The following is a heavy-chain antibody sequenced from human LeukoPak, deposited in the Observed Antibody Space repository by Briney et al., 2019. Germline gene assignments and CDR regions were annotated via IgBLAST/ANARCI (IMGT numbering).Heavy chain of an antibody. CDR2: IYYSGST. Sequence: SETLSLTCTVSGGSISSSSYYWGWIRQPPGKGLEWIGSIYYSGSTYYNPSLKSRVTISVDTSKNQFSLKLSSVTAADTAVYYCARHAYDFWSDYSYYFDYWGQGTLVTVSS. D-gene: IGHD3-3*01. J-gene: IGHJ4*02. V-gene: IGHV4-39*01. CDR3: ARHAYDFWSDYSYYFDY. CDR1: GGSISSSSYY.